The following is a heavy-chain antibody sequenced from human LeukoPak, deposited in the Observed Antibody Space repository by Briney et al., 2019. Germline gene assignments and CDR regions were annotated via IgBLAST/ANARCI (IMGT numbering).Heavy chain of an antibody. CDR3: ARAYCGGDCHQGPDY. Sequence: ASVKVSCKASGYTFTGYYMHWVRQAPGQGLEWMGWISPYNGNTSYAQKFQARVTMTTDTSTSTAYMELRSLRSDDTAVYFCARAYCGGDCHQGPDYWGQGTLVIVSS. J-gene: IGHJ4*02. CDR1: GYTFTGYY. CDR2: ISPYNGNT. D-gene: IGHD2-21*02. V-gene: IGHV1-18*04.